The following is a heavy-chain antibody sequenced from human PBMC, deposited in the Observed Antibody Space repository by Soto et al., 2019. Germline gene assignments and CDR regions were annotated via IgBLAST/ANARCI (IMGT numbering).Heavy chain of an antibody. D-gene: IGHD2-15*01. V-gene: IGHV4-59*01. J-gene: IGHJ3*02. CDR1: GGSISSYY. CDR3: ARILPKVVDDFDI. Sequence: SETLSLTCTVSGGSISSYYWSWIRQPPGKGLEWIGYIYYSGSTNYNPSLKSRVTISVDTSKNQFSLKLSSVTAADTAVYYCARILPKVVDDFDIWGQGTMVTVSS. CDR2: IYYSGST.